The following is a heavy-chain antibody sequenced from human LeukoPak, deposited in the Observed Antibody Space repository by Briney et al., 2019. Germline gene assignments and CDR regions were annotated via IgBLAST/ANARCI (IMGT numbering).Heavy chain of an antibody. D-gene: IGHD5-12*01. V-gene: IGHV3-48*01. CDR1: GFTFSSYS. J-gene: IGHJ4*02. CDR3: ARDLMDIAYRGAFYY. Sequence: GGSLRLSCAASGFTFSSYSMNWVRQAPGKGLEWVSYISSSSSTIYYADSVKGRFTISRDNAKNSLYLQMNSLRAEDTAVYYCARDLMDIAYRGAFYYWGQGTLVTVSS. CDR2: ISSSSSTI.